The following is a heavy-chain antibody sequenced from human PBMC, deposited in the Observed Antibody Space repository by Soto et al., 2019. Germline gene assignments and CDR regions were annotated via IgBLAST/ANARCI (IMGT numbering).Heavy chain of an antibody. J-gene: IGHJ5*02. CDR1: GFTFDDYW. CDR3: ARDGHNANDVDH. D-gene: IGHD1-20*01. V-gene: IGHV3-7*01. Sequence: EVQLVESGGVLVQPGGSLRLSCVAPGFTFDDYWMNWVRQAPGKGLEWVAIINKDGSERYYVDSVKGRFTISRDNSNNSLFLQMNSLRAADTALYYCARDGHNANDVDHWGQGTLVTVSS. CDR2: INKDGSER.